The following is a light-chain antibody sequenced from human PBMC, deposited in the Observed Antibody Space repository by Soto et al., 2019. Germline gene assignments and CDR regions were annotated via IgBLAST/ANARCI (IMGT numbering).Light chain of an antibody. CDR1: TSNIGAPYD. CDR3: QSYDITLHNYV. V-gene: IGLV1-40*01. CDR2: GDN. Sequence: QSVLTQPPSVSGAPGQRVSISCTGSTSNIGAPYDVHWYQHLPGAAPKLLIYGDNNRPSGVPDRFSGSKSGTSASLAITSLQAEDEADYYCQSYDITLHNYVFGNGTKVTV. J-gene: IGLJ1*01.